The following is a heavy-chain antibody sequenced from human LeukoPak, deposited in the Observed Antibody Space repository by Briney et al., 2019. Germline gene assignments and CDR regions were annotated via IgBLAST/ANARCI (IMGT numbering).Heavy chain of an antibody. Sequence: GGSLRLSCAASGFTFSSYGMHWVRQAPGKGLEWVAVISYDGSNKYYADSVKGRFTISRDNSKNTLYLQMNSLRAEDTAVYYCASAGLAVAGTLDYWGQGTLVTVSS. V-gene: IGHV3-30*03. CDR3: ASAGLAVAGTLDY. J-gene: IGHJ4*02. CDR1: GFTFSSYG. CDR2: ISYDGSNK. D-gene: IGHD6-19*01.